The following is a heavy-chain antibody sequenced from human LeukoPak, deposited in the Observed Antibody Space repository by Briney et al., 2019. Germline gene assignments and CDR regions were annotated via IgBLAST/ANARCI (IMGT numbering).Heavy chain of an antibody. CDR1: GGTFSSYA. J-gene: IGHJ4*02. D-gene: IGHD3-10*01. Sequence: GASVKVSCKDSGGTFSSYAISWVRQAPGQGLEWMGGIIPIFGTANYAQKFQGRVTITADESTSTAYMELSSLRSEDTAVYYCARAPPSNYYGSGSSVDYWGQGTLVTVSS. CDR2: IIPIFGTA. CDR3: ARAPPSNYYGSGSSVDY. V-gene: IGHV1-69*13.